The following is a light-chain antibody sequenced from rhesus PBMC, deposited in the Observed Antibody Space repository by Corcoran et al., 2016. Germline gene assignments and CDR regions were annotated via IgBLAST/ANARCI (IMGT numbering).Light chain of an antibody. V-gene: IGLV3S16*01. CDR3: YAGGDNNLL. J-gene: IGLJ3*01. CDR2: KDK. CDR1: LLTKYY. Sequence: SYELTQPPSVSVSLGQTAKITCSGDLLTKYYVHWYQQKPGQAPVLVIYKDKVRPSGIPERFSGSSSGTTVTLTINGAQAEDEADYYCYAGGDNNLLFGRGTRLTVL.